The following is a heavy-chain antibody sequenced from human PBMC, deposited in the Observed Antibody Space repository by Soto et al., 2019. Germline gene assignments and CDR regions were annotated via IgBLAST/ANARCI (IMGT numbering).Heavy chain of an antibody. Sequence: GGSLRLSCAASGFIFSNYGMHWVRQAAGKGLEWVAVIWYDGTNKYYADSVKGRFTISRDNSKNALYLQMNSLRAEDMAVYYCARAGDIVMGTHELGAFDIWGQGTVVTVSS. CDR3: ARAGDIVMGTHELGAFDI. D-gene: IGHD5-18*01. CDR1: GFIFSNYG. CDR2: IWYDGTNK. J-gene: IGHJ3*02. V-gene: IGHV3-33*01.